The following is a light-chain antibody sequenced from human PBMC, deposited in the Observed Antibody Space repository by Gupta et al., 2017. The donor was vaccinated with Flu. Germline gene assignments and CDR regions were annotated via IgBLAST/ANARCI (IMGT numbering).Light chain of an antibody. CDR2: SNN. Sequence: QSLPPSPPSASGPPGQRVTISCSGSTSNIGSHIVNWYQQLPGTAPKILIYSNNQRPSGVPDRFSGAKSGTTAALAISGLQSADEADYYCATWDDSRNGLVFGGGTKLTVL. J-gene: IGLJ3*02. V-gene: IGLV1-44*01. CDR1: TSNIGSHI. CDR3: ATWDDSRNGLV.